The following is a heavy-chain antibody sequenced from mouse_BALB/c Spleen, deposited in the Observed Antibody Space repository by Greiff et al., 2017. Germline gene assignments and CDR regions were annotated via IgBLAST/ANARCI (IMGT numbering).Heavy chain of an antibody. V-gene: IGHV14-4*02. Sequence: EVQLQQSGAELVRSGASVKLSCTASGFNIKDYYMHWVKQRPEQGLEWIGWIDPENGDTEYAPKFQGKATMTADTSSNTAYLQLSSLTSEDTAVYYCNAWGSSYGYAMDYWGQGTSVTVSS. D-gene: IGHD1-1*01. CDR2: IDPENGDT. J-gene: IGHJ4*01. CDR1: GFNIKDYY. CDR3: NAWGSSYGYAMDY.